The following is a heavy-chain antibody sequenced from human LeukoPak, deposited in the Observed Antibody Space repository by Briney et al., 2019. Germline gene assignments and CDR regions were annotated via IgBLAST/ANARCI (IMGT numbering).Heavy chain of an antibody. J-gene: IGHJ6*03. D-gene: IGHD1-26*01. CDR1: GGSISSSNYY. V-gene: IGHV4-39*01. CDR3: ATRGGGSSVTGYYYYYMDV. CDR2: IYYSGST. Sequence: PSETLSLSCTVSGGSISSSNYYWGWIRQPPGKGLEWIGNIYYSGSTYYNPSLKSRVTISEDTSKNQLSLKLSSVTAADTAVYYCATRGGGSSVTGYYYYYMDVWGKGTTVTVSS.